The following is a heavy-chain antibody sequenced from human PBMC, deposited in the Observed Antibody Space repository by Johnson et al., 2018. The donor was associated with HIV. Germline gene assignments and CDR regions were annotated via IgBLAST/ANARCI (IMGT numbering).Heavy chain of an antibody. D-gene: IGHD2-2*01. J-gene: IGHJ3*02. CDR3: ARDTDIVVVPARGDAFDI. Sequence: VQLVESGGGLVQPGGSLRLSCVASGFTFSRNWMSWVRQAPGKGLEWVANIKQDGSEKYYADSVKGRFTISRDNSKNTLYLQMNSLRAEDTAVYYCARDTDIVVVPARGDAFDIWGQGTMVTVSS. V-gene: IGHV3-7*01. CDR2: IKQDGSEK. CDR1: GFTFSRNW.